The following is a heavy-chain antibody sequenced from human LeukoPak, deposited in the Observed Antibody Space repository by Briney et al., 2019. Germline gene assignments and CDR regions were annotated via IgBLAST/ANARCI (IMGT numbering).Heavy chain of an antibody. CDR1: GFTFSSYE. CDR2: ISSSGSTI. V-gene: IGHV3-48*03. Sequence: PGGSLRLSCAASGFTFSSYEMNWVRQAPGKGLEWVSYISSSGSTIYYADSVKGRFTISRDNAKNTLYLQMNSLRAEDTAVYYCARHNDYGDYFLDYWGQGTLVTVSS. D-gene: IGHD4-17*01. CDR3: ARHNDYGDYFLDY. J-gene: IGHJ4*02.